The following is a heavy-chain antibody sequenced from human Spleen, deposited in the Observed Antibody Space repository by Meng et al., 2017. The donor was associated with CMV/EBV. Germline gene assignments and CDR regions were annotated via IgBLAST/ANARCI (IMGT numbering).Heavy chain of an antibody. CDR3: ARSYCSSTSCLLYNYYGMDV. D-gene: IGHD2-2*01. J-gene: IGHJ6*02. CDR1: GYTFTGYY. CDR2: INPNSGGT. Sequence: ASVKVSCKASGYTFTGYYMHWVRQAPGQGLEWMGWINPNSGGTNYAQKFQGRVTMTRDTSISTAYMELSRLRSDDTAVYYCARSYCSSTSCLLYNYYGMDVWGQGTTVTVSS. V-gene: IGHV1-2*02.